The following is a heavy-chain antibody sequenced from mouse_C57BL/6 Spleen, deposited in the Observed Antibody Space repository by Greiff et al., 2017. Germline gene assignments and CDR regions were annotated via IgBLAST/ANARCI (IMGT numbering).Heavy chain of an antibody. CDR3: ARRGTTTVRDY. CDR2: SNPGSGGT. J-gene: IGHJ4*01. CDR1: GYAFTHYL. V-gene: IGHV1-54*01. D-gene: IGHD1-1*01. Sequence: VPLQQSGAELVRPGPSVKGSCKASGYAFTHYLIEWVKQRPGQGLEWIGVSNPGSGGTKYNEKFKGKATLTADKSSSTAYMQLSSLTSEDSAVYFWARRGTTTVRDYWGQGTSVTVSS.